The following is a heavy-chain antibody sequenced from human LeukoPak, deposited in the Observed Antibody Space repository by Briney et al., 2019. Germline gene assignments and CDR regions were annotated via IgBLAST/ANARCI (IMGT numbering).Heavy chain of an antibody. Sequence: SETLSFTCSVSDDSITMYYWTWIRQPPGKGLEWIGYVDHTGSTNFNPSLNGRVSISRDTTKNLFSLRLRSVTAADTAVYFCAKGRVSSSTWYSTYYYYFYMDLWGKGTTVTVSS. D-gene: IGHD6-13*01. CDR2: VDHTGST. CDR1: DDSITMYY. J-gene: IGHJ6*03. CDR3: AKGRVSSSTWYSTYYYYFYMDL. V-gene: IGHV4-59*01.